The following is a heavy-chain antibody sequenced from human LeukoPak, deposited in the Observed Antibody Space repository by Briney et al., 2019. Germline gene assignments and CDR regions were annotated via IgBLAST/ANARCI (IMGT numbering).Heavy chain of an antibody. D-gene: IGHD4-17*01. Sequence: GGSLRLSCAASGFSFISYGMHWIRQAPGKGLEWVGVISDDGRNKKYADSVKGRFTISRDNSKDTPYLQMNSLRDEDTAVYYCAKRPSDYGDYVTYFDYWGQGTLVTVSS. CDR1: GFSFISYG. V-gene: IGHV3-30*18. CDR3: AKRPSDYGDYVTYFDY. CDR2: ISDDGRNK. J-gene: IGHJ4*02.